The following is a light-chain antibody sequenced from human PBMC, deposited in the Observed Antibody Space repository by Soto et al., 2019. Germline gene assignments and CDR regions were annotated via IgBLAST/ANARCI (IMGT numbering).Light chain of an antibody. CDR3: SSYTTSNTRQIV. CDR1: SSDVGGYNY. J-gene: IGLJ1*01. CDR2: DVT. V-gene: IGLV2-14*03. Sequence: QSVRKRPASGSGVHLHCISIIYTKTSSDVGGYNYVSWYQHHPGKAPKLIIYDVTNRPSGVSNPFSGSKSGNTASLTISGLRPEDEADYYCSSYTTSNTRQIVFGTGTKVTVL.